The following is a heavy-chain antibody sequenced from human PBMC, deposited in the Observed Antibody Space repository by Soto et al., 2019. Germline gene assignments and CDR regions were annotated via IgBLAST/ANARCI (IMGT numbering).Heavy chain of an antibody. D-gene: IGHD3-10*01. Sequence: QITLKESGPTLVKPTQTLTLTCAFSGFSLNTRGVGVGWIRQPPGKALEWLALLYWDNDKRYSPSLKSRLTFTKDTPKTHVVLLMTDMDPVDTATYYCAHNNYYGSGSVYWGQGTLVTVSS. CDR1: GFSLNTRGVG. J-gene: IGHJ4*02. V-gene: IGHV2-5*02. CDR2: LYWDNDK. CDR3: AHNNYYGSGSVY.